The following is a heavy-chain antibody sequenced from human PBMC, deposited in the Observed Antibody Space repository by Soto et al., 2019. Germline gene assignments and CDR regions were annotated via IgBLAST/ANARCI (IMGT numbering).Heavy chain of an antibody. Sequence: GESLKISCRGSGYNFNSYWIAWVRQMPGKGLEWMGFIFPSRSDTRYSPSFRGQVTISVDRSISTAYLQCNSLKASDSATYYCARGAGCSWRYFDNWGQGTLGAV. CDR3: ARGAGCSWRYFDN. D-gene: IGHD2-15*01. CDR1: GYNFNSYW. J-gene: IGHJ4*03. CDR2: IFPSRSDT. V-gene: IGHV5-51*01.